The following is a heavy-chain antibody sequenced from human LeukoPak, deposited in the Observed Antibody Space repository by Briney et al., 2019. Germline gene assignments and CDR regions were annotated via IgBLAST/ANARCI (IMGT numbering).Heavy chain of an antibody. D-gene: IGHD2-21*02. Sequence: KSGESLKISCKGSGYRFTTYWIGWVRQMPGKGLEWMGIIYPGDSDTRYSPSFQDQVTISADKSISTASLQWSSLKASDTAMYYCARHISDCGGDCPFDSWGQGTLVTVSS. CDR1: GYRFTTYW. CDR2: IYPGDSDT. J-gene: IGHJ4*02. CDR3: ARHISDCGGDCPFDS. V-gene: IGHV5-51*01.